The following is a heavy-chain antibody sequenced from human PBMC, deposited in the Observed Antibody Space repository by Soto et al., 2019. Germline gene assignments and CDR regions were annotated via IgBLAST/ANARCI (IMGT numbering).Heavy chain of an antibody. V-gene: IGHV1-69*13. D-gene: IGHD3-22*01. Sequence: ASVKVSCKASGGTFSSYAISWVRQAPGQGLEWMGGIIPIFGTANYAQKFQGRVTITADESTSTAYMELSSLRSEDTAVYYCARGLNYYDSSGYYYPHDAFAIWGQGTMVTVSS. CDR3: ARGLNYYDSSGYYYPHDAFAI. J-gene: IGHJ3*02. CDR2: IIPIFGTA. CDR1: GGTFSSYA.